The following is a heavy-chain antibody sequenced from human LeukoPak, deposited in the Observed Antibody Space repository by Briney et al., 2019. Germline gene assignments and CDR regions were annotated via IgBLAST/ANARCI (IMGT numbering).Heavy chain of an antibody. V-gene: IGHV5-51*01. CDR3: ARRKLGYCSGGSCYYFDY. J-gene: IGHJ4*02. CDR1: GYSFSNYW. Sequence: GESLKISCKGSGYSFSNYWIAWVRQMPGKGLEWMGIIYPGDSDTRYSPSFQGQVTISADKSISTAYLQWSSLKASDTAMYYCARRKLGYCSGGSCYYFDYWGQGTLVTVSS. CDR2: IYPGDSDT. D-gene: IGHD2-15*01.